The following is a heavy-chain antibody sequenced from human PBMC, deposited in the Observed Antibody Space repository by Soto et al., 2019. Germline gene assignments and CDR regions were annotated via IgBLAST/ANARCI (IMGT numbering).Heavy chain of an antibody. CDR1: GFTFSNFA. Sequence: EVQLLESGGGLVQPGGSLRLSCAASGFTFSNFAMSWVRQAPGKGLEWVSTISGSGGTTYYPDSAKGRFTISRDNSRNTLYVQMNSLRAEETTVYYGAKDRLSYYYEGSGDGCSDYWGRGTLVTVSS. J-gene: IGHJ4*02. CDR3: AKDRLSYYYEGSGDGCSDY. D-gene: IGHD3-22*01. CDR2: ISGSGGTT. V-gene: IGHV3-23*01.